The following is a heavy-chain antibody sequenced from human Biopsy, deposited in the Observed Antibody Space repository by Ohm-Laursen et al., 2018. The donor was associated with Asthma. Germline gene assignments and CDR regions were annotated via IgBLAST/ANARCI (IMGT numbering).Heavy chain of an antibody. CDR3: ARDQKSPGDRWFDP. J-gene: IGHJ5*02. CDR1: AYTFVGYH. CDR2: INPNGGAT. Sequence: ASVKVSRKASAYTFVGYHLHWVRQAPGEGLEWMGRINPNGGATIYAQKFQGRVTMTRDTSISTAYMELSRLTSDDTAVYYCARDQKSPGDRWFDPWGQGTLVTVSS. D-gene: IGHD7-27*01. V-gene: IGHV1-2*06.